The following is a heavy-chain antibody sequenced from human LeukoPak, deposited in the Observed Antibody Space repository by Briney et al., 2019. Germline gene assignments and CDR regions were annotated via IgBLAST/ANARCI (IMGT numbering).Heavy chain of an antibody. D-gene: IGHD6-19*01. CDR1: GYTLTELS. Sequence: GASVKVSCKVSGYTLTELSMHWVRQAPGQGLEWMGWISAYNGNTNYAQKLQGRVTMTTDTSTSTAYMELRSLRSDDTAVYYCASPGWLAHYWGQGTLVTVSS. V-gene: IGHV1-18*01. CDR3: ASPGWLAHY. CDR2: ISAYNGNT. J-gene: IGHJ4*02.